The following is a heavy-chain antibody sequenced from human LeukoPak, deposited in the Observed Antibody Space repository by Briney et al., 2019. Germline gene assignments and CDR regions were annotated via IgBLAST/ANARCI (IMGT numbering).Heavy chain of an antibody. CDR1: GYTFTAYY. CDR3: ARDGYYDSSGYYYNFDY. CDR2: ISAYNGNT. V-gene: IGHV1-18*04. D-gene: IGHD3-22*01. Sequence: ASVKVSCKASGYTFTAYYMHWVRQAPGQGLEWMGWISAYNGNTNYAQKLQGRVTMTTDASTSTAYMELRSLRSGDTAVYYCARDGYYDSSGYYYNFDYWGQGTLVTVSS. J-gene: IGHJ4*02.